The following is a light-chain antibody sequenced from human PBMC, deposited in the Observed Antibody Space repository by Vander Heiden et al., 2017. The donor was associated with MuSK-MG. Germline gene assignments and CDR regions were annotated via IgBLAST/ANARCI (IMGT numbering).Light chain of an antibody. CDR1: QSISSY. Sequence: DIQMTQSPSSLSASVGDRVTITCRASQSISSYLNWYQQKPGKAPKLLIYAASSLQSGVPSRFSGSGSGTDFTLTISSLQPEDFATYYSQQCYSTLYTFGQGTKLEIK. J-gene: IGKJ2*01. CDR3: QQCYSTLYT. V-gene: IGKV1-39*01. CDR2: AAS.